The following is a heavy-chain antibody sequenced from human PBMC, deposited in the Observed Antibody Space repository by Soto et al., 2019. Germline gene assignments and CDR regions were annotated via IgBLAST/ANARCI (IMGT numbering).Heavy chain of an antibody. D-gene: IGHD4-17*01. CDR1: GFILSDYY. CDR3: ASSSGDYGVVNY. Sequence: GGSLRLSCAVSGFILSDYYMSWIRQAPGKGLEWVSYISSSGSAIYYADSVKGRFTISRDTAKNSLFLQMNSLRAEDTAVYYCASSSGDYGVVNYWGQGTLVTVSS. CDR2: ISSSGSAI. V-gene: IGHV3-11*01. J-gene: IGHJ4*02.